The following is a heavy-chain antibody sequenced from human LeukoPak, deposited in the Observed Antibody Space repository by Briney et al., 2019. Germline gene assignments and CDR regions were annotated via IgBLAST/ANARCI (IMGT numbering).Heavy chain of an antibody. D-gene: IGHD2-8*02. J-gene: IGHJ4*02. CDR3: ARELVLAGDFDC. CDR1: GFTVSSNY. CDR2: IFSGGSM. V-gene: IGHV3-53*01. Sequence: GGSLRLSCAAPGFTVSSNYMSWVRQTPGKGLEWVSVIFSGGSMSFADSVKGRFTMSRDESKNTLFLHMNSLRAEDTAVYYCARELVLAGDFDCWGQGTLVTVSS.